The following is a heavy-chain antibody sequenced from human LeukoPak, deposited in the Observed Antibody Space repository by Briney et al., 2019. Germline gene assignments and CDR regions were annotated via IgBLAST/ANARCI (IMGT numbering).Heavy chain of an antibody. CDR2: IYYSGST. Sequence: PSETLSLTCTVSGGSLSSGGYYCNWIRQRPGKGLEWIEYIYYSGSTYYNPSLKSRVTRSVDTSKNQFSLKLSSVTAADTALYYCARGGSGSYLYYFDCWGQGTLVTVSS. D-gene: IGHD3-10*01. CDR3: ARGGSGSYLYYFDC. V-gene: IGHV4-31*03. J-gene: IGHJ4*02. CDR1: GGSLSSGGYY.